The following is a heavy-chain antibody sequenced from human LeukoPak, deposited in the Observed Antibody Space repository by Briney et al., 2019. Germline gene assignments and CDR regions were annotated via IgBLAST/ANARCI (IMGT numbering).Heavy chain of an antibody. CDR2: INPNSGGT. V-gene: IGHV1-2*02. Sequence: ASVKVSCKASGYTFTGYYMHWVRQAPGQGLEWMGWINPNSGGTNYAQKFQGRVTMTRNTSISTAYMELSSLRSEDTAVYYCARAGTVTTDYWGQGTLVTVSS. CDR3: ARAGTVTTDY. J-gene: IGHJ4*02. D-gene: IGHD4-17*01. CDR1: GYTFTGYY.